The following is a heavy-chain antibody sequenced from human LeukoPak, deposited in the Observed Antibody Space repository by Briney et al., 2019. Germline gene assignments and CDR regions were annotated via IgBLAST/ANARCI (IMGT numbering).Heavy chain of an antibody. CDR3: VRVMIYYMDV. D-gene: IGHD3/OR15-3a*01. CDR1: EFTFRNYE. V-gene: IGHV3-48*03. J-gene: IGHJ6*03. Sequence: PGGSLRLSCAASEFTFRNYEINRVRQAPGKGLEWVSYISSSGGDIYYADSVKGRFTISRDNAKNSVYLQMDSLRAEDTAVYYCVRVMIYYMDVWGRGTTVTVSS. CDR2: ISSSGGDI.